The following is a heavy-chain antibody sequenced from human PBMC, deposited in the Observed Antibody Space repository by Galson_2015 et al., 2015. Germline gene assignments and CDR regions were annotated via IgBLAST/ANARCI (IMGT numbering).Heavy chain of an antibody. CDR1: GGSISSSSYY. Sequence: ETLSLTCTVSGGSISSSSYYWGWIRQPPGKGLEWIGSIYYSGSTYYNPSLKSRVTISVDTSKNQLSLKLSSVTAADTAVYYCARDPTMVRGAAHFDYWGQGTLVTVSS. J-gene: IGHJ4*02. D-gene: IGHD3-10*01. V-gene: IGHV4-39*07. CDR3: ARDPTMVRGAAHFDY. CDR2: IYYSGST.